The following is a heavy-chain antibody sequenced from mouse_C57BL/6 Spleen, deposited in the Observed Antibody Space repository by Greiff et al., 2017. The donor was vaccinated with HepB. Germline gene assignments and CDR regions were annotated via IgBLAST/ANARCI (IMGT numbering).Heavy chain of an antibody. J-gene: IGHJ3*01. CDR1: GYAFTNYL. V-gene: IGHV1-54*01. CDR3: ATYDYDGWFAY. CDR2: INPGSGGT. D-gene: IGHD2-4*01. Sequence: QVQLKESGAELVRPGTSVKVSCKASGYAFTNYLIEWVKQRPGQGLEWIGVINPGSGGTNYNEKFKGKATLTADKSSSTAYMQISSLTSEDSAVYFCATYDYDGWFAYWGQGTLVTVSA.